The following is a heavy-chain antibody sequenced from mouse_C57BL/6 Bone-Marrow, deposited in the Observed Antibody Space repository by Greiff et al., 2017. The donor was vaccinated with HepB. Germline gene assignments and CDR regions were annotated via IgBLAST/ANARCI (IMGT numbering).Heavy chain of an antibody. CDR2: ISSGGSYT. J-gene: IGHJ1*03. V-gene: IGHV5-6*02. CDR3: ARPITTVVDFDV. CDR1: GFTFSSYG. D-gene: IGHD1-1*01. Sequence: EVMLVESGGDLVKPGGSLKLSCAASGFTFSSYGMSWVRQTPDKRLEWVATISSGGSYTYYPDSVKGRFTISRDNAKNTLYLQMSSLKSEDTAMYYCARPITTVVDFDVWGTGTTVTVSS.